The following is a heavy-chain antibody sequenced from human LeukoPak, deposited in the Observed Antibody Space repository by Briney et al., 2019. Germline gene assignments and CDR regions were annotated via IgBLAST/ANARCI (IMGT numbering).Heavy chain of an antibody. D-gene: IGHD6-13*01. J-gene: IGHJ4*02. Sequence: ASXKVSCKASGGTFISYAISWVGQAPGQGVEWMGRIIPFFCSANYPQNFQGIVTITTDQSTSTAYMELSSLRSEHTAVYYCARGQDWAAAGTGYYFDYWGQGTLVTVSS. CDR3: ARGQDWAAAGTGYYFDY. CDR2: IIPFFCSA. V-gene: IGHV1-69*05. CDR1: GGTFISYA.